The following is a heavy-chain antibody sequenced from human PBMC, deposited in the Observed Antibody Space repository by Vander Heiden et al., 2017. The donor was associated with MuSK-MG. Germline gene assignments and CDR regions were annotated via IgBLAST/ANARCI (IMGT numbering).Heavy chain of an antibody. Sequence: QVQLVRSGAEVKKPGSSVKVPCKASGGTFNSNTISWVRQAPGQGLEWMGRIIPILSIAHHAQKFRSRVTITADKSTSTVYMELSGLTSEDTAVYYCARGRTSSSDVDLWGQGTLVTVSS. CDR1: GGTFNSNT. CDR3: ARGRTSSSDVDL. CDR2: IIPILSIA. J-gene: IGHJ4*02. V-gene: IGHV1-69*02. D-gene: IGHD6-6*01.